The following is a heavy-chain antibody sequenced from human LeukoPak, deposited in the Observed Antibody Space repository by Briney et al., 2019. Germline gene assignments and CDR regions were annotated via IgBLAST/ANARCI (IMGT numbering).Heavy chain of an antibody. V-gene: IGHV1-69*13. CDR3: ASRIPPRDVVPVANYYGMDV. CDR1: GYTFTSYY. Sequence: ASVKVSCKASGYTFTSYYMHWVRQAPGQGLEWMGGIIPIFGTANYAQKFQGRVAITADESTSTAYMELSSLRSEDTAVYYCASRIPPRDVVPVANYYGMDVWGQGTTVTVSS. J-gene: IGHJ6*02. D-gene: IGHD2-2*01. CDR2: IIPIFGTA.